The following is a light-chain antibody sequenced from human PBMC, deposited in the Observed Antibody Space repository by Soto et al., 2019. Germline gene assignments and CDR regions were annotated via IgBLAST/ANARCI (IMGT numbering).Light chain of an antibody. V-gene: IGKV1-33*01. J-gene: IGKJ2*02. CDR1: QDISKH. CDR3: QQYDDLRT. Sequence: DIQMTQSPSSLSASVGDRVTITCQASQDISKHLNCYQHKPGKAPKLLIYDASNLERGVPSRFSGSGSGTDFTFTISSLQPEDIAIYYCQQYDDLRTFGQGTKLEIK. CDR2: DAS.